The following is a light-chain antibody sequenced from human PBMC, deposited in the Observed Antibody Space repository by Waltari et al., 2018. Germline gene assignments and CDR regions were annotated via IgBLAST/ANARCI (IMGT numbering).Light chain of an antibody. CDR1: NIPSKS. CDR3: QVWDTSGNPSVA. V-gene: IGLV3-21*03. CDR2: HDF. Sequence: SYILTQPPSVSVAPGTTARITCGGKNIPSKSVEWYRQKPGQAPALVIYHDFDRPSGIPERFSGSSSGNTATLTISRVEVGDEADYFCQVWDTSGNPSVAFGGGTKLTVL. J-gene: IGLJ2*01.